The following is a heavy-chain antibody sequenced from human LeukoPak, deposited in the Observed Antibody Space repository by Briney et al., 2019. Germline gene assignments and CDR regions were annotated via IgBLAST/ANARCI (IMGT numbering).Heavy chain of an antibody. CDR2: IYTSGST. Sequence: SQTLSLTCTVSGGSISSGSYYWSWIRQPAGKGLEWIGRIYTSGSTNYNPSLKSRVTISVDTSKNQFSLKLSSVTAADTAVYYCARDRSLGYCSSTSCYSLYYYYYMDVWGKGTTVTVSS. V-gene: IGHV4-61*02. J-gene: IGHJ6*03. CDR3: ARDRSLGYCSSTSCYSLYYYYYMDV. D-gene: IGHD2-2*02. CDR1: GGSISSGSYY.